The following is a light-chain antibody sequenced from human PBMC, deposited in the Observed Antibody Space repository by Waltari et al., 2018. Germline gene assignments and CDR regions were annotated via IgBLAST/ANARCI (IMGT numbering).Light chain of an antibody. Sequence: QSALTQPASVSGSPGQSVTIFCAGTSNDVGGYNSVSWYQEHPGQAPRVIIYDVSDRPYGVSDRFSCSKYGNTASLTISGLQAEDAADYYCSSQSSNDVVLVGGGTKLTVL. CDR3: SSQSSNDVVL. V-gene: IGLV2-14*01. CDR1: SNDVGGYNS. J-gene: IGLJ2*01. CDR2: DVS.